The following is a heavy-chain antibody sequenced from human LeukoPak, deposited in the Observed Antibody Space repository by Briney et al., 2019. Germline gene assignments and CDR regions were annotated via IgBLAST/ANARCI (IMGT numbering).Heavy chain of an antibody. CDR1: GFTFSSYA. CDR2: ISGSGGST. Sequence: GGSLRLSCAASGFTFSSYAMSWVRQAPGKGLEWVSAISGSGGSTYYADSVKGRFTISRDNSKNTLYLQMNSLRAEDTAVYYCAKDRPYMVRGPRAGGYWGQGTLVTVSS. CDR3: AKDRPYMVRGPRAGGY. D-gene: IGHD3-10*01. V-gene: IGHV3-23*01. J-gene: IGHJ4*02.